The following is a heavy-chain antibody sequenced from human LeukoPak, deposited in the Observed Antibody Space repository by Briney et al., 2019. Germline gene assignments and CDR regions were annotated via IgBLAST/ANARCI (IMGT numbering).Heavy chain of an antibody. CDR1: GGSISSSS. J-gene: IGHJ4*02. V-gene: IGHV3-48*01. CDR2: ISSSSSTI. Sequence: PSETLTLPCTVSGGSISSSSYYWGWIRQPPGKGLEWVSYISSSSSTIYYADSVKGRFTISRDNAKNSLYLQMNSLRAEDTAVYYCARDSAGWGYWGQGTLVTVSS. CDR3: ARDSAGWGY. D-gene: IGHD6-19*01.